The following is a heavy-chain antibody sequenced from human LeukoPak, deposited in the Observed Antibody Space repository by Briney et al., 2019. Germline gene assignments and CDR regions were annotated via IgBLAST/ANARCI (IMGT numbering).Heavy chain of an antibody. CDR1: GGSISSYY. CDR3: ARGAYYYDSSGCRPLDY. J-gene: IGHJ4*02. CDR2: IYYSGST. Sequence: SETLSLTCTVSGGSISSYYWSWIRQPPGKGLEWIGYIYYSGSTNYNPSLRSRVTISVDTSKNQFSLKLSSVTAADTAVYYCARGAYYYDSSGCRPLDYWGQGTLVTVSS. V-gene: IGHV4-59*01. D-gene: IGHD3-22*01.